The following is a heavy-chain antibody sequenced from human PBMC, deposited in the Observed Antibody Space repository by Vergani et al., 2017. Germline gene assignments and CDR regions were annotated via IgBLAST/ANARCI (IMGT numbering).Heavy chain of an antibody. CDR1: GFSFPGYV. D-gene: IGHD2-2*02. CDR3: TKGSRGYTGYCYDY. V-gene: IGHV3-23*01. Sequence: EVQLLESGGGLVQPGGSLRLSCEASGFSFPGYVMSWVRQAPGKGLEWVSSVSGSSATPYYADSVKGRFIISRDNSKNTLHLQMNSLRADDAAVYYCTKGSRGYTGYCYDYWGQGTLATVSS. J-gene: IGHJ4*02. CDR2: VSGSSATP.